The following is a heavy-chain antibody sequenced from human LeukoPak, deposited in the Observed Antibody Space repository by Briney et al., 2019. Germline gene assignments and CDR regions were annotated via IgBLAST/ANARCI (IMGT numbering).Heavy chain of an antibody. J-gene: IGHJ5*02. CDR3: AGYNWFVP. CDR1: GFTFSGYN. V-gene: IGHV3-21*01. Sequence: GGSLRLSCAASGFTFSGYNMIWVRQAPGKGLEWVSSISSSGDYIYYADSVKGRFTTSRDNAKNSLYPQMNSLRVEDTAVYSCAGYNWFVPWGQGTLVTVSS. CDR2: ISSSGDYI.